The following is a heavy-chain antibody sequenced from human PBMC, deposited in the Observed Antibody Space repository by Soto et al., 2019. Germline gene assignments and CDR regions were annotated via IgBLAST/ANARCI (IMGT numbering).Heavy chain of an antibody. V-gene: IGHV4-59*01. D-gene: IGHD3-10*01. J-gene: IGHJ5*02. CDR3: AREKLGYYGSGSYYTPTENWFDP. Sequence: TVAGGNMCSYGWSRIRKKKGKGLEWIGYIYYSGSTNYNPSLKSRVTISVDTSKNQFSLKLSSVTAADTAVYYCAREKLGYYGSGSYYTPTENWFDPWGQGTLVIGFS. CDR1: GGNMCSYG. CDR2: IYYSGST.